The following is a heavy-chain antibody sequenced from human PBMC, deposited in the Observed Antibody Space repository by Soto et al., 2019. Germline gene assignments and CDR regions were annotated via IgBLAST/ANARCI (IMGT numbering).Heavy chain of an antibody. CDR3: ARDGAVAGDSNFDC. J-gene: IGHJ4*02. CDR1: GYTFTRYA. Sequence: ASVKVSCKASGYTFTRYARHWVRQAPGQRLERMGWINAGNGNTKYSQKFQTRVTITTDTSASTAHMELSSLRSEDTAVYYCARDGAVAGDSNFDCWCQGSLVTVYS. CDR2: INAGNGNT. D-gene: IGHD6-19*01. V-gene: IGHV1-3*01.